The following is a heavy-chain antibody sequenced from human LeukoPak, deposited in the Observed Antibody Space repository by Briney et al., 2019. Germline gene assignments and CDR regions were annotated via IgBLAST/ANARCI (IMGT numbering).Heavy chain of an antibody. J-gene: IGHJ6*04. CDR1: GLTFSRYA. D-gene: IGHD2-2*01. V-gene: IGHV3-21*01. Sequence: PGGSLRLSCAASGLTFSRYAMTWVRQAPGKGLEWVSSIPVSGDPTYYADSVRGRFTVSRDNAKNSLYLQMNSLRAEDTAAYYCARMPRGPDVWGKGTTVTVSS. CDR3: ARMPRGPDV. CDR2: IPVSGDPT.